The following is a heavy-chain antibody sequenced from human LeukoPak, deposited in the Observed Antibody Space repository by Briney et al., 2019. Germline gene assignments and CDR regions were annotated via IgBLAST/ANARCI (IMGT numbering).Heavy chain of an antibody. CDR1: GYTFTSYD. CDR3: ARGKGGYDPSDY. D-gene: IGHD5-12*01. J-gene: IGHJ4*02. V-gene: IGHV1-8*03. CDR2: MNPNSGNT. Sequence: GASVKVSCKAPGYTFTSYDINWVRQATGQGLEWMGWMNPNSGNTGYAQKFQGRVTITRNTSISTAYMELSSLRSEDTAVYYCARGKGGYDPSDYWGQGTLVTVSS.